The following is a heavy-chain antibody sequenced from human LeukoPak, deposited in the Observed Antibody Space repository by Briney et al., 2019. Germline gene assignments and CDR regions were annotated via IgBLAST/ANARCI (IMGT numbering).Heavy chain of an antibody. D-gene: IGHD2-15*01. CDR3: ARDREYCSGGSCYSWFDP. Sequence: ASVKVSCKASGYTFTGYYMHWVRQAPGQGLEWMGRINPNSGGTNYAQKLQGRVTMTTDTSTSTAYMELRSLRSDDTAVYYCARDREYCSGGSCYSWFDPWGQGTLVTVSS. J-gene: IGHJ5*02. V-gene: IGHV1-2*06. CDR1: GYTFTGYY. CDR2: INPNSGGT.